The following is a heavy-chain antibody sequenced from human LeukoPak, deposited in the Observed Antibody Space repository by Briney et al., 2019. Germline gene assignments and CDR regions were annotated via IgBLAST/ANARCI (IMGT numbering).Heavy chain of an antibody. D-gene: IGHD6-19*01. J-gene: IGHJ4*02. V-gene: IGHV4-59*01. CDR3: ARGVQQWPYYYDY. Sequence: SATLSLTCTVSGGSISTYYWNWIRQPPGKGLEWIGSIYHSGNTNYNPSLRSPVTISVDTSKNQFSLKLSSVTAADTAVYYCARGVQQWPYYYDYWGQGTLVTVSS. CDR2: IYHSGNT. CDR1: GGSISTYY.